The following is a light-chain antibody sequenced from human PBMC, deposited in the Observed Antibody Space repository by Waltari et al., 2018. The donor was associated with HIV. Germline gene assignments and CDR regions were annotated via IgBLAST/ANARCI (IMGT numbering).Light chain of an antibody. CDR1: QDIANY. Sequence: DIQMTQSPSSLSASVGDRVTITCQASQDIANYLNWYQQKPGKAPNLLIYDASSFETGVPSRFSGSGSGTDFTFSISSLQPEDVATYYCQEYDRVPPHTFGQGTRLEI. V-gene: IGKV1-33*01. J-gene: IGKJ2*01. CDR2: DAS. CDR3: QEYDRVPPHT.